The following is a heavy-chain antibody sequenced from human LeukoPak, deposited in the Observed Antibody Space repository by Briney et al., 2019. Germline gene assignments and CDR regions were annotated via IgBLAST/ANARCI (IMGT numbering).Heavy chain of an antibody. D-gene: IGHD3-10*01. CDR3: ARDRGGSAFDI. CDR1: GFTFSNYA. Sequence: GGSLRLSCAASGFTFSNYAMIWVRQAPGKGLEWVSGISGTDGSTYYPDSVKGRFTISRDNAKNTLYLQMNSLRAEDTAVYHCARDRGGSAFDILGQGTMVTVSS. V-gene: IGHV3-23*01. J-gene: IGHJ3*02. CDR2: ISGTDGST.